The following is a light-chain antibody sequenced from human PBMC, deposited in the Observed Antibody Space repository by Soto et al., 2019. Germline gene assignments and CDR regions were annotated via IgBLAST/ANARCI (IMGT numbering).Light chain of an antibody. CDR3: QQYGYSLVT. V-gene: IGKV3-20*01. J-gene: IGKJ4*01. Sequence: EIVLTQSPGTLSLSAGERATLSCMASESVTSNYLAWYQQRPGQAPRLLIYGASSRATGTPDRFSGSGSGTDFTLTISRLEPEDFAVYYCQQYGYSLVTFGGGTKVEIK. CDR2: GAS. CDR1: ESVTSNY.